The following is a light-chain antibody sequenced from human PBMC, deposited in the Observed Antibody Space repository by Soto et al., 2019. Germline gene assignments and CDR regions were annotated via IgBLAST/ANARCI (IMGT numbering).Light chain of an antibody. V-gene: IGLV1-47*01. Sequence: QPVLTQPPSASGTPGQSITISCSGSSSNIGSQDVYWYQQLPGTAPTVVIYKNNERPSGVPDRFSGSKSGTSASLAISGLRSEDEADYYCAAWDDSLSGRVFGGGTKLTVL. CDR1: SSNIGSQD. CDR2: KNN. J-gene: IGLJ3*02. CDR3: AAWDDSLSGRV.